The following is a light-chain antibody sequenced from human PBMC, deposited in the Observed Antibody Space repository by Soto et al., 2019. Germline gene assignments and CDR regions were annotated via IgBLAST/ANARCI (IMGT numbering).Light chain of an antibody. V-gene: IGKV3-20*01. Sequence: ETVLTPSTLSASLSAGDTATLPCRASLSIGMACLAWFQHKPGQAPRLLIYGASTRATGIPDRFRGSGSGTDFTLTVSRLESEDFAVYYCQQYAESPLTFGGGTKVEIK. CDR2: GAS. J-gene: IGKJ4*01. CDR3: QQYAESPLT. CDR1: LSIGMAC.